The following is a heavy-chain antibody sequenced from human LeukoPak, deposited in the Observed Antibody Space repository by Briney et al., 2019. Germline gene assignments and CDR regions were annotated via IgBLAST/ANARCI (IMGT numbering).Heavy chain of an antibody. V-gene: IGHV4-39*07. Sequence: SETLSLTCTVSGVSISSSNSYWGWIRQPPGKGLEWIGEINHSGSTNYNPSLKSRVTISVDTSKNQFSLKLSSVTAADTAVYYCARASGSYLYFDDWGQGTLVTVSS. CDR3: ARASGSYLYFDD. CDR2: INHSGST. J-gene: IGHJ4*02. CDR1: GVSISSSNSY. D-gene: IGHD1-26*01.